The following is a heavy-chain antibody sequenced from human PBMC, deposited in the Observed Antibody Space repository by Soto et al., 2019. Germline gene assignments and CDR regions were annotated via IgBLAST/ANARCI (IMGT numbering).Heavy chain of an antibody. CDR3: AREQGAAAGTPLDYYGMDV. D-gene: IGHD6-13*01. CDR1: GFTFSSYS. Sequence: PGGSLRLSCAASGFTFSSYSMNWVRQAPGKGLEWVSSISSSSSYIYYADSVKGRFTISRDNAKNSLYLQMNSLRAEDTAVYYCAREQGAAAGTPLDYYGMDVWGQGTTVTVSS. V-gene: IGHV3-21*01. CDR2: ISSSSSYI. J-gene: IGHJ6*02.